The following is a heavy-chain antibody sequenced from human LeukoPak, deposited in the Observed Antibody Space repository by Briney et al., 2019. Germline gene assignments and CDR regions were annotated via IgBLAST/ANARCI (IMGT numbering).Heavy chain of an antibody. D-gene: IGHD3-10*01. Sequence: PSETLSLTCAVYGGSFSGYYWSWIRQPPGKGLEWIGEINHSGSTNYNPSLKSRVTISVDTSKNQFSLKLSSVTAADTAVYYCARHRIGMTMVRGVPRGFDYWGQGTLVTVSS. CDR3: ARHRIGMTMVRGVPRGFDY. CDR2: INHSGST. CDR1: GGSFSGYY. J-gene: IGHJ4*02. V-gene: IGHV4-34*01.